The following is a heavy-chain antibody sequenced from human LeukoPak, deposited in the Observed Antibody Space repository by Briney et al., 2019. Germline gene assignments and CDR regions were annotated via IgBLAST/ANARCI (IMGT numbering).Heavy chain of an antibody. CDR1: GFTFSSYS. CDR3: AREGLVGAYNWFDP. V-gene: IGHV3-21*01. J-gene: IGHJ5*02. Sequence: GGSLRLSCAASGFTFSSYSMNWVRQAPGKGLEWVSSISSSSSYIYYADSVKGRFTISRDNAKNSLYLQMSSLRAEDTAVYYCAREGLVGAYNWFDPWGQGTLVTVSS. CDR2: ISSSSSYI. D-gene: IGHD1-26*01.